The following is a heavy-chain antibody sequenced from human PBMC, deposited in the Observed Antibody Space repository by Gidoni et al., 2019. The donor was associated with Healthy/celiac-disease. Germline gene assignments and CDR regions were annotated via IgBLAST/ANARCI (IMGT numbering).Heavy chain of an antibody. D-gene: IGHD3-22*01. CDR1: GFTFGDYA. J-gene: IGHJ3*02. CDR2: IRSKAYGGTT. Sequence: EVQLVESGGGLVQPGRSLRLSCTASGFTFGDYAMRWFRQAPGQGLEWVGFIRSKAYGGTTEYAASVKGRFTISRDDSKSIAYLQMNSLKTEDTAVYYCTRDLTPTMIVVVPGAYDAFDIWGQGTMVTVSS. CDR3: TRDLTPTMIVVVPGAYDAFDI. V-gene: IGHV3-49*03.